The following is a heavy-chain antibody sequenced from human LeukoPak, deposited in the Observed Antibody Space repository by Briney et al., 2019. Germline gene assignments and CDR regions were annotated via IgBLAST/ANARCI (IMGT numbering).Heavy chain of an antibody. CDR3: ARDRSGLHYFDY. CDR1: GFTFSSYA. J-gene: IGHJ4*02. Sequence: GASLRLSCAASGFTFSSYAMSWVRQAPGKGLEWVSAISGSGGSIYYADSVKGRFTISRDNSKNMLFLQMNSLRAEDTAVYYCARDRSGLHYFDYWGQGTLVTVSS. D-gene: IGHD5-12*01. V-gene: IGHV3-23*01. CDR2: ISGSGGSI.